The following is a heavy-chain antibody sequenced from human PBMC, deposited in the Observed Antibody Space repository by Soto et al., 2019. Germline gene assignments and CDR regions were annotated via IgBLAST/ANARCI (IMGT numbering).Heavy chain of an antibody. D-gene: IGHD3-22*01. J-gene: IGHJ4*02. CDR3: ARLGGFYQAFDS. CDR1: GGSMSPYY. Sequence: SETLSLTCAVSGGSMSPYYWAWIRRPPGKGLEWLGYIYLGGTTTYNPSLKSRLTMSLDTSKNQFSLKLTSVAAADTAVYYCARLGGFYQAFDSWGQGALVTVSS. CDR2: IYLGGTT. V-gene: IGHV4-4*09.